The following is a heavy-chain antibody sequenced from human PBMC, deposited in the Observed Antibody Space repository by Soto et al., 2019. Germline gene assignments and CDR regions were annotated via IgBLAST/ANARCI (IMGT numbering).Heavy chain of an antibody. J-gene: IGHJ4*02. D-gene: IGHD3-16*02. Sequence: GGSLRLSCAASGFTFSSCWMGWVRQAPGKGLEWVARIKSKTDGETTDYAAPVTGRFTISRDDSKDTLYLQMDSLKTDDTAVYYCSKYDYIRGTYRVRWAYWGLGTMVTVSS. CDR1: GFTFSSCW. CDR2: IKSKTDGETT. V-gene: IGHV3-15*05. CDR3: SKYDYIRGTYRVRWAY.